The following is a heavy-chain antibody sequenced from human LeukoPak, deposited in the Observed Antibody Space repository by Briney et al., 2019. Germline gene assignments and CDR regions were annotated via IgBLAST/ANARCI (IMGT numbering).Heavy chain of an antibody. CDR1: GGTFSSYA. Sequence: GASVKVSCKASGGTFSSYAISWVRQAPGQGLEWMGRIIPIFGTANYAQKFQGGVTITTDESTSTAYMELSSLRSEDTAVYYCAREYSNWGANYYYYYMDVWGKGATVTVSS. CDR2: IIPIFGTA. V-gene: IGHV1-69*05. CDR3: AREYSNWGANYYYYYMDV. J-gene: IGHJ6*03. D-gene: IGHD4-11*01.